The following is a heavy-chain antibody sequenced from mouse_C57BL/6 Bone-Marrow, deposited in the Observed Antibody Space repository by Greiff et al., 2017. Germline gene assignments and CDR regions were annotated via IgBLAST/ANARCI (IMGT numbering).Heavy chain of an antibody. D-gene: IGHD2-1*01. CDR2: IWSGGST. Sequence: VKLQESGPGLVQPSQSLSITCTVSGFSLTSYGVHWVRQSPGKGLEWLGVIWSGGSTDYNAAFISRLSISKDNSKSQVFFKMNSLQADDTAIYYCARKGGTYGNYDAMDYWGQGTSVTVSS. CDR1: GFSLTSYG. J-gene: IGHJ4*01. CDR3: ARKGGTYGNYDAMDY. V-gene: IGHV2-2*01.